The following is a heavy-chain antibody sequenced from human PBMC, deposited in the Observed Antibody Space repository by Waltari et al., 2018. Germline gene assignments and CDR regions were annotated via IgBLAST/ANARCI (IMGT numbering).Heavy chain of an antibody. D-gene: IGHD3-3*01. CDR2: IYSGGGT. CDR1: GFSVSNNY. Sequence: EVQLVESGGGLVQPGGSLRLSCAVSGFSVSNNYMRWVRQAPGKGLEWVSVIYSGGGTYHADSVKGRFSISRHDSKNTLNLQMNNLRAEDTAVYYCARVDFWSGYCFDYWGQGTLVTVSS. J-gene: IGHJ4*02. CDR3: ARVDFWSGYCFDY. V-gene: IGHV3-53*04.